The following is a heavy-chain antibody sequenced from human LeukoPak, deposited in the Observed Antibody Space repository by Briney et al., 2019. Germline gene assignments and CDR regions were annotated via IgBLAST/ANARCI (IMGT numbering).Heavy chain of an antibody. CDR2: IYHSGST. Sequence: SGTLSLTCAVSGGSIISSNWWSWVRQPPGKGLEWIGEIYHSGSTNYNPSLKSRVTISVDKSKSQFSLKLSSVTAADTAVYYCARAPRPSIAAAGTPLDYWGQGTLVTVSS. V-gene: IGHV4-4*02. CDR3: ARAPRPSIAAAGTPLDY. J-gene: IGHJ4*02. D-gene: IGHD6-13*01. CDR1: GGSIISSNW.